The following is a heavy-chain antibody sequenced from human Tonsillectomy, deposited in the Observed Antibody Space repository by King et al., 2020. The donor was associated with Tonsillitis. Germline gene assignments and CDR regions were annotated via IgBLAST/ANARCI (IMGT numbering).Heavy chain of an antibody. CDR2: ISYDGSNK. CDR1: GFTFSNYG. V-gene: IGHV3-30*18. CDR3: AKDRAVADDYFAY. Sequence: VQLVESGGGVVQPGRSLRLSCAASGFTFSNYGMHWVRQAPGKGLEWVALISYDGSNKYYADSVKGRFTISRDNSKNTLYLQMNSLRAEDTAVYYCAKDRAVADDYFAYWGQGTLVTVSS. J-gene: IGHJ4*02. D-gene: IGHD6-19*01.